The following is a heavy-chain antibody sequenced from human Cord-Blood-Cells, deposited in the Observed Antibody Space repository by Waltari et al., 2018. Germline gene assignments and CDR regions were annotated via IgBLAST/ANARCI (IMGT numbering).Heavy chain of an antibody. V-gene: IGHV3-53*01. J-gene: IGHJ3*02. CDR2: IYSGGST. CDR1: GFTVSSTY. Sequence: EVPLVESGGGLIQPGGSLRLSCAASGFTVSSTYLSWVRQAPGKGLEWVSVIYSGGSTYYADAVKGRFTISRDNSKNTLYLQMNSLRAEDTAVYYCARGGSHDAFDIWGQGTMVTVSS. CDR3: ARGGSHDAFDI. D-gene: IGHD1-26*01.